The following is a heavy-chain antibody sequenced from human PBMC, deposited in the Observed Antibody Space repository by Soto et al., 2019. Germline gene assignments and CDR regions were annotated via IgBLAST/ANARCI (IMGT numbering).Heavy chain of an antibody. CDR1: GGSISSGGYY. V-gene: IGHV4-31*03. CDR2: IYYSGST. D-gene: IGHD6-13*01. CDR3: ARVIAAARPEYYYYMDV. J-gene: IGHJ6*03. Sequence: PSETLSLSCTVSGGSISSGGYYWSWIRQHPGKGLEWIGYIYYSGSTYYNPSLKSRVTISVDTSKNQFSLKLSSVTAADTAVYYCARVIAAARPEYYYYMDVWGKGTTVTAP.